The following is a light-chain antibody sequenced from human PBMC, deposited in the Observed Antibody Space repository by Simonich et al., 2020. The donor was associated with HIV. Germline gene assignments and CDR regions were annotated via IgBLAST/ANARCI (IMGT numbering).Light chain of an antibody. CDR3: QQYYSTPRT. Sequence: DIQMTQSPSSLSASVEDRVTITCRASQSISSYLNWYQQKPGKAPKLLIYATTSLQSGVPSRFSGSGSGTDFTLTISSLQAEDVAVYYCQQYYSTPRTFGQGTKVEIK. CDR2: ATT. CDR1: QSISSY. J-gene: IGKJ1*01. V-gene: IGKV1-39*01.